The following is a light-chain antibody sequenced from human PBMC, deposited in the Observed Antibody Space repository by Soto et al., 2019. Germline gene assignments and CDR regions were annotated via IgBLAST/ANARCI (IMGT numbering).Light chain of an antibody. V-gene: IGLV2-14*01. CDR1: SSDIGAYKH. J-gene: IGLJ1*01. Sequence: QSVLTQPASVSGSPGQSITISCTGNSSDIGAYKHVSWYQQHPGKAPKLMIYEVSNRPSGVSNRFSGSKSGNTASLTFSGLQAEDEADYYCSSYTTSSTQVFGPGTKLTVL. CDR2: EVS. CDR3: SSYTTSSTQV.